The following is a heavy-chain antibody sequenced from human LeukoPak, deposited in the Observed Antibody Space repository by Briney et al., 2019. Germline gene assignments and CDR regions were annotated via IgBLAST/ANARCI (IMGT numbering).Heavy chain of an antibody. CDR1: GYTFTSYG. CDR3: ARDGGVSPTTVVTHLDY. D-gene: IGHD4-23*01. CDR2: INPSGGST. Sequence: ASVKVSCKASGYTFTSYGISWVRQAPGQGLEWMGIINPSGGSTSYAQNFQGRITMTRDTSTSTVYMELNSLRSEDTAVYYCARDGGVSPTTVVTHLDYWGQGTLVTVSS. J-gene: IGHJ4*02. V-gene: IGHV1-46*01.